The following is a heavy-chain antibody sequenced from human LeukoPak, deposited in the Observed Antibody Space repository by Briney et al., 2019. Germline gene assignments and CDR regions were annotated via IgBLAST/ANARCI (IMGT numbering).Heavy chain of an antibody. CDR1: GFTVSSNY. Sequence: GGSLRLSCAASGFTVSSNYMSWVRQAPGKGLEWVSVIYSGGSTYYADSVKGRFTISRDNSKNTLYLQMNSLRAEDTAVYYCAKDGNCYDSSGQFDYWGQGTLVTVSS. D-gene: IGHD3-22*01. J-gene: IGHJ4*02. CDR3: AKDGNCYDSSGQFDY. V-gene: IGHV3-66*01. CDR2: IYSGGST.